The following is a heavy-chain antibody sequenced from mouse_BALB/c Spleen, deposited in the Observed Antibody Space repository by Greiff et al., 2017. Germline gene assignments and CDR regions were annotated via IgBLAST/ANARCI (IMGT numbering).Heavy chain of an antibody. CDR3: ARRGVDYDDGAWFAY. J-gene: IGHJ3*01. CDR2: ISSGSSTI. D-gene: IGHD2-4*01. Sequence: EVKLMESGGGLVQPGGSRKLSCAASGFTFSSFGMHWVRQAPEKGLEWVAYISSGSSTIYYADTVKGRFTISRDNPKNTLFLQMTSLRSEDTAMYYCARRGVDYDDGAWFAYWGQGTLVTVSA. CDR1: GFTFSSFG. V-gene: IGHV5-17*02.